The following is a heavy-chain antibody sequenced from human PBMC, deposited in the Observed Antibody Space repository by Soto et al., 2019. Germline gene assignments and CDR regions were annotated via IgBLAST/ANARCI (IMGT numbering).Heavy chain of an antibody. Sequence: SETLSLTCTVSGGSISSYYWSWIRQPPGKGLEWIGYIYYSGSTNYNPSLKSRVTISVDTSKNQFSLKLSSVTAADTAVYYCAREIPREYYFDYWGQGTLVTVSS. CDR1: GGSISSYY. V-gene: IGHV4-59*01. CDR2: IYYSGST. CDR3: AREIPREYYFDY. D-gene: IGHD3-10*01. J-gene: IGHJ4*02.